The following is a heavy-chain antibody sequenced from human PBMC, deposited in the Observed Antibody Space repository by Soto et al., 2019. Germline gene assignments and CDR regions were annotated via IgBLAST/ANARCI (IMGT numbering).Heavy chain of an antibody. V-gene: IGHV3-33*01. CDR1: GFTFSSYG. CDR3: ARPSYYGSGSYERALYYYYVMDV. Sequence: GGSLRLSCAASGFTFSSYGMHWVRQAPGKGLEWVAVIWYDGSNKYYADSVKGRFTISRDNSKNTLYLQMNSLRAEDTAVYYCARPSYYGSGSYERALYYYYVMDVWGQGTTVTVSS. D-gene: IGHD3-10*01. J-gene: IGHJ6*02. CDR2: IWYDGSNK.